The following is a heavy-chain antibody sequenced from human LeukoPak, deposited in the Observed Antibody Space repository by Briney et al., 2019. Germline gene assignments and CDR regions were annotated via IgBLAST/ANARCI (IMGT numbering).Heavy chain of an antibody. V-gene: IGHV4-39*07. D-gene: IGHD3-22*01. CDR1: GGSISSSSYY. J-gene: IGHJ3*02. CDR2: IYYSGST. Sequence: SETLSLTCTVSGGSISSSSYYWGWIRQPPGKGLEWIGSIYYSGSTYYNPSLKSRVTISVDTSKNQFSLKLSSVTAADTAVYYCTRAYGSRAFDIWGQGTMVTVSS. CDR3: TRAYGSRAFDI.